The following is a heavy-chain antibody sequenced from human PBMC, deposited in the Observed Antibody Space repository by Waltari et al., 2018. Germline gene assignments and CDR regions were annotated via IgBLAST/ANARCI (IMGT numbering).Heavy chain of an antibody. CDR3: ARTDYYDSSGPPSL. V-gene: IGHV4-59*01. J-gene: IGHJ4*02. CDR1: GGSISSYY. D-gene: IGHD3-22*01. Sequence: QVQLQESGPGLVKPSETLSLTCTVSGGSISSYYWSWIRQPPGKGLEWIGYIYYSGSTISVDTSKNQFSLKLSSVTAADTAVYYCARTDYYDSSGPPSLWGQGTLVTVSS. CDR2: IYYSGS.